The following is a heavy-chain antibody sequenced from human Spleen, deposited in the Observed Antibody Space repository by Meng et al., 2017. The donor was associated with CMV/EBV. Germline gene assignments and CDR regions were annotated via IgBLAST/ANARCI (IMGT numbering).Heavy chain of an antibody. CDR2: ISAYNGNT. CDR3: ARGPVFGVVIYPDYFDY. Sequence: ASVKVSCKASGYTFTSYGISWVRQAPGQGLEWMGWISAYNGNTNYAQKLQGRVTMTTDTSTSTAYMELRSLRSDDTAVYYCARGPVFGVVIYPDYFDYWGQGTLVTVSS. D-gene: IGHD3-3*01. V-gene: IGHV1-18*01. J-gene: IGHJ4*02. CDR1: GYTFTSYG.